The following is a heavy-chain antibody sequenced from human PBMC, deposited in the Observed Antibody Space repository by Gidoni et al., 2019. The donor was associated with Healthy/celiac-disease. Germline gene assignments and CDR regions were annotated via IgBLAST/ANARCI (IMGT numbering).Heavy chain of an antibody. V-gene: IGHV3-23*01. J-gene: IGHJ4*02. Sequence: EVQLLESGGGLVQPGGSLSLSCAASGFTFSRYAMSWVRQAPGKGLEWVSGISGSGGRKYYADSVKGRFTISRDNSKKTLYLQMNSLRAEETAGYYCAKDLGEGYSYGSADYWGQGTLVTVSS. CDR2: ISGSGGRK. CDR3: AKDLGEGYSYGSADY. CDR1: GFTFSRYA. D-gene: IGHD5-18*01.